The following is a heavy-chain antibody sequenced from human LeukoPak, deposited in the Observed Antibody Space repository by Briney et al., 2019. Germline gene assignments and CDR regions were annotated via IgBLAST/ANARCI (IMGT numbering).Heavy chain of an antibody. CDR1: GYTFTSYA. V-gene: IGHV1-3*01. CDR2: INAGNGNT. CDR3: ARGIAARQGWFDP. D-gene: IGHD6-6*01. J-gene: IGHJ5*02. Sequence: GASVKVSCKASGYTFTSYAMHWVRQAPGQRLEWMGWINAGNGNTKYSQKSQGRVTITRDTSACTAYMELSSLRSEDTAVYYCARGIAARQGWFDPWGQGTLVTVSS.